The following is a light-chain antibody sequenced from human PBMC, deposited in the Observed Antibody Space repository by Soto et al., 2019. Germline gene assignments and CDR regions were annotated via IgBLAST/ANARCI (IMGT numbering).Light chain of an antibody. V-gene: IGKV3-15*01. J-gene: IGKJ2*01. Sequence: EIVMTQSPATLSLSPGERATLSCRASQTIDNTLAWYQRKPGQAPRLLIYDASTRATGVPARFSGSGSGTDFTLTISSLQSEDFAVYYWHHYNYWPYTFGQGTKVDIK. CDR1: QTIDNT. CDR2: DAS. CDR3: HHYNYWPYT.